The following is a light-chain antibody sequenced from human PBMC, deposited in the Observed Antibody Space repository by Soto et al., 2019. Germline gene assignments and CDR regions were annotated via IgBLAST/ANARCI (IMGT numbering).Light chain of an antibody. J-gene: IGKJ1*01. CDR3: LQYNSYPWT. CDR2: KAS. V-gene: IGKV1-5*03. CDR1: QSISIW. Sequence: DMQMTQSPSTLSASVGDRVTITCRASQSISIWLAWYQQKPGKAPKLLIYKASGLESGVPSRFSGSGSGTEFTLTISSLQPDDFATYYCLQYNSYPWTFGQGTKVEIK.